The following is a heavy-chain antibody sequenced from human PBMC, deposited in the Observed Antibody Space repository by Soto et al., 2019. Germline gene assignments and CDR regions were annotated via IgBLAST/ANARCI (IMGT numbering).Heavy chain of an antibody. J-gene: IGHJ6*02. CDR2: IKSKTDGGTT. V-gene: IGHV3-15*01. CDR3: TTLDIVATITPYYYYGMDV. Sequence: EVQLVESGGGLVKPGGSLRLSCAASGFTFSSAWMSWVRQAPGKGLEWVGRIKSKTDGGTTDYAAPVKGKFTISRDDSKNTLYLQMNSLKIEDTAVYYCTTLDIVATITPYYYYGMDVWGQGTTVTVSS. CDR1: GFTFSSAW. D-gene: IGHD5-12*01.